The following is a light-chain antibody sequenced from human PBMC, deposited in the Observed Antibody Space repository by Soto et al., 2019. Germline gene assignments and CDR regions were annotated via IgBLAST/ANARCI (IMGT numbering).Light chain of an antibody. J-gene: IGLJ2*01. CDR3: SSYTITSTRVI. CDR1: NSDVGGYNY. V-gene: IGLV2-14*01. CDR2: EVS. Sequence: QSVLTQPASVSGSLGQSITISCTGTNSDVGGYNYVSWYQQHPGKAPKLMIYEVSNRPSGVSNRFSGSKSGNTASLTISGLQAEDEADYHCSSYTITSTRVIFGGGTKLTVL.